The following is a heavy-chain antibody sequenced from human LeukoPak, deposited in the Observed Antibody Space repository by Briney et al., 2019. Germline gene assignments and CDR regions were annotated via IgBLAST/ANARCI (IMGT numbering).Heavy chain of an antibody. V-gene: IGHV3-33*01. Sequence: SGGSLRLSCAASGFTFSSYGMHWVRQAPGKGLEWVAVIWYDGSNKYYADSVGGRFTISRDNSKNTLYPQMNSLRAEDTAVYYCARVAVAGEYFDYWGQGTLVTVSS. D-gene: IGHD6-19*01. J-gene: IGHJ4*02. CDR1: GFTFSSYG. CDR2: IWYDGSNK. CDR3: ARVAVAGEYFDY.